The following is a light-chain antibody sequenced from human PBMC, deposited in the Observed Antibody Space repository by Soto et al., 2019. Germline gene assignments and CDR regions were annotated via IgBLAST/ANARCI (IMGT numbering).Light chain of an antibody. Sequence: HSALTQPASVSGSPGQSITISCTGSSSDVGAYNFVSWYQHHPGRAPKLILYEVTTRPSWGSSRFSGSKSGNTASLPISGLEADYWDNYYCSSYTSTNTPYVFGTGTKLTVL. CDR1: SSDVGAYNF. V-gene: IGLV2-14*01. CDR2: EVT. J-gene: IGLJ1*01. CDR3: SSYTSTNTPYV.